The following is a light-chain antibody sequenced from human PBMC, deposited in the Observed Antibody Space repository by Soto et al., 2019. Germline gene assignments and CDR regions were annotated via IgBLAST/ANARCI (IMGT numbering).Light chain of an antibody. V-gene: IGLV2-14*03. CDR3: SSYTSSSSYV. CDR1: SSDVGGYNY. J-gene: IGLJ1*01. Sequence: QSALTQPASVSGSPGQSSTISCTGTSSDVGGYNYVSWYQQHPGKAPKLMIYDVSTRHSGVSNRFSGSKSGNTASLTISGFHAEDEADYYRSSYTSSSSYVFGTGTKLTVL. CDR2: DVS.